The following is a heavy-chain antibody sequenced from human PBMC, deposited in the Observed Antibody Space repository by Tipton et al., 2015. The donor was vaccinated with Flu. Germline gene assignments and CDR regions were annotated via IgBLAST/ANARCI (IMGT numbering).Heavy chain of an antibody. CDR2: INWNSGNI. D-gene: IGHD2-21*02. Sequence: SLRLSCAASGFTFDDYSLHWVRQAPGKGLEWVSSINWNSGNIEYADSVEGRFTISRDNGKNSLFLQMTNLRAGDTALYYCVKANLVTAVRGPDAFDLWGQGTMVTVSS. V-gene: IGHV3-9*01. CDR1: GFTFDDYS. J-gene: IGHJ3*01. CDR3: VKANLVTAVRGPDAFDL.